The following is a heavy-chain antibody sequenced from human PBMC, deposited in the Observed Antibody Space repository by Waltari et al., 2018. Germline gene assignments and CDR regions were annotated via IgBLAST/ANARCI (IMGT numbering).Heavy chain of an antibody. CDR3: ARGYCSFGSCFSFDH. D-gene: IGHD2-15*01. CDR2: INPSGGRP. Sequence: QVQLVQSGAEVRQPGASVRFSCKASGYSFTTYYLHWVRQAPGQGLEWMGIINPSGGRPTSAQKFQGRVTMTKDTSTSTVYMDLSSLTSEDTAVYYCARGYCSFGSCFSFDHWGQGTLVTVSS. J-gene: IGHJ4*02. V-gene: IGHV1-46*01. CDR1: GYSFTTYY.